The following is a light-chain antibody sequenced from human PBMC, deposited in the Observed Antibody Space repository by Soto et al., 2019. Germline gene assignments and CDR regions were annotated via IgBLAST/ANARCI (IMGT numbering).Light chain of an antibody. CDR1: QSVVTN. CDR2: GAS. Sequence: EIVMTDSPATLSVPPGERATLSCSASQSVVTNLAWYQQKPGQAPRLLIYGASTRATGIPARFSGSGSGTEFNLTISSLQSEDFGVYYCHQYNNWPRATFGGGTKVDIK. CDR3: HQYNNWPRAT. J-gene: IGKJ4*01. V-gene: IGKV3-15*01.